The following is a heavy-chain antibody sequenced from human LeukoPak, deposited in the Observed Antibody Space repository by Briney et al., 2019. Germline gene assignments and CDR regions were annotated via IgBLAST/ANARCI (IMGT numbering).Heavy chain of an antibody. CDR2: ISGSGGST. D-gene: IGHD6-13*01. J-gene: IGHJ3*02. CDR1: GFTFSSYA. Sequence: GGSLRLSCAASGFTFSSYAMSWVRQAPGKGLEWVSAISGSGGSTYYADSVKGRFTISRDNSKNTLYLQMNSLRAEDTAVYYCAKRYPYSSSGELGSGDAFDIWGPGTMVTVSS. CDR3: AKRYPYSSSGELGSGDAFDI. V-gene: IGHV3-23*01.